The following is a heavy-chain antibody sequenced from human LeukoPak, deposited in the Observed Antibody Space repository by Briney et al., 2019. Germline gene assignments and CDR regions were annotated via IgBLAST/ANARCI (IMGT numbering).Heavy chain of an antibody. CDR1: GGSLNGHY. CDR3: ARGAAGPFNY. CDR2: GSESGGT. V-gene: IGHV4-34*01. Sequence: SETLSLTCAVYGGSLNGHYWSWIRQPPGKGLEWIGEGSESGGTKFNPSLKSRVTISADTSKNQFSLKLSSVTAADTAVYYCARGAAGPFNYWGQGTLVTVSS. D-gene: IGHD6-13*01. J-gene: IGHJ4*02.